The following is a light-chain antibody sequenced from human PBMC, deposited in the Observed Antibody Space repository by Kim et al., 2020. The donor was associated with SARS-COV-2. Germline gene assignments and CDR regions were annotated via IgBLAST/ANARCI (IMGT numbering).Light chain of an antibody. CDR3: AAWDDSLRGPV. CDR2: RND. J-gene: IGLJ3*02. V-gene: IGLV1-47*01. CDR1: NSNIGGNF. Sequence: QSVLTQPPSASATPGQRVNISCSGSNSNIGGNFVSWYQQLPGTAPKLLIHRNDQRPAGVPDRFSGSKSGNSDSLAINGLRSEDEAEYYGAAWDDSLRGPVFGGWTQRTVL.